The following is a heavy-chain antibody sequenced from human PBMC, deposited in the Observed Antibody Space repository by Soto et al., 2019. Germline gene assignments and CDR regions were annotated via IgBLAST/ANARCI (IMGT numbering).Heavy chain of an antibody. CDR2: ITSSGGTT. V-gene: IGHV3-48*03. D-gene: IGHD3-3*01. J-gene: IGHJ4*02. CDR3: ARESVKIFGVDVFDY. Sequence: PGGSLRLSCAVSGFSFSNYEMNWVRQAPGKGLEWVSYITSSGGTTYYADSVKGRFTVSRDNAKNSLYLQMNSLRAEDTAVYYCARESVKIFGVDVFDYWGQGALVTSPQ. CDR1: GFSFSNYE.